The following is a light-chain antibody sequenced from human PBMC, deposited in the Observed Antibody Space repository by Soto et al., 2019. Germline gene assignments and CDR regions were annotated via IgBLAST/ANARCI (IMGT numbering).Light chain of an antibody. CDR1: QSISGW. CDR2: KAS. CDR3: QEYNTHSRYT. J-gene: IGKJ2*01. V-gene: IGKV1-5*03. Sequence: DIQMTQSPSTLSASVGDRVSITCRASQSISGWLAWYQQKPGKAPKLLIYKASSLESGVPSRFSGSGSGTEFTITISSLQPDDFATYYCQEYNTHSRYTFGQGTKLEIK.